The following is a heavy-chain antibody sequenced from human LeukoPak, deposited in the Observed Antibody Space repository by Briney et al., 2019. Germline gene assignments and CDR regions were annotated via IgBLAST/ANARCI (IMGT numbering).Heavy chain of an antibody. CDR3: ARDSTYGFWSGYQHY. J-gene: IGHJ4*02. CDR2: INPNSGGT. Sequence: ASVKVSCKASGYTFTGYYMHWVRQAPGQGLEWMGWINPNSGGTNYAQKFQGRVTMTRDTSISTAYMELSRLRSDDTAVYYCARDSTYGFWSGYQHYGGQGTLVTVSS. CDR1: GYTFTGYY. D-gene: IGHD3-3*01. V-gene: IGHV1-2*02.